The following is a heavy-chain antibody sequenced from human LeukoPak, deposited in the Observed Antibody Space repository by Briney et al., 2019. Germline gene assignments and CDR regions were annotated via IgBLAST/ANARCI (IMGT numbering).Heavy chain of an antibody. J-gene: IGHJ3*02. CDR3: ARAAYYYDTTALGAVDI. Sequence: PGRSLRLSCAASGLTFNDHAMYWVRQTPGKGLEWVSGINWNSDTIGNAGSVKGRFPISRADAKNSLFLQMTSLRAEARALFYCARAAYYYDTTALGAVDIWGQGTRLTVSS. CDR1: GLTFNDHA. CDR2: INWNSDTI. D-gene: IGHD3-22*01. V-gene: IGHV3-9*01.